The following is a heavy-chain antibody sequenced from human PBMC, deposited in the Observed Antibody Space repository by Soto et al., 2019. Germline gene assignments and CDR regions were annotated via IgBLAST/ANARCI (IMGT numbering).Heavy chain of an antibody. CDR1: GFTFGASA. Sequence: GGSLRLSCAASGFTFGASALQWARQASGKGLEWLGRIGSRGETYATTYAASVKGRFTISRDDSKKTAYLQMNSLESEDTAVYYCVRSSIEPRVFMHPFDYWGQGTQVTVSS. CDR3: VRSSIEPRVFMHPFDY. CDR2: IGSRGETYAT. J-gene: IGHJ4*02. D-gene: IGHD6-6*01. V-gene: IGHV3-73*01.